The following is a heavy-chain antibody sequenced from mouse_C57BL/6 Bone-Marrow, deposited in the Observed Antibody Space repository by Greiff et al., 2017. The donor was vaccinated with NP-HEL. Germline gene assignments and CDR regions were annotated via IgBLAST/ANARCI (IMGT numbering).Heavy chain of an antibody. CDR3: ASYYAMDY. CDR1: GYTFTSYW. V-gene: IGHV1-50*01. Sequence: QVQLQQPGAELVKPGASVKLSCKASGYTFTSYWMQWVKQRPGQGLEWIGEIDPSDSYTNYNQKFKGKATLTVDTSSSTAYMQLSSLTSEDSAVYYWASYYAMDYWGQGTSVTVSS. J-gene: IGHJ4*01. CDR2: IDPSDSYT.